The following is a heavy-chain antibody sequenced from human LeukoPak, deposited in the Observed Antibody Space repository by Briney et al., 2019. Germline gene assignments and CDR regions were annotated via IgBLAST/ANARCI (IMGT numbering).Heavy chain of an antibody. J-gene: IGHJ4*02. D-gene: IGHD2-15*01. V-gene: IGHV3-23*01. CDR2: ISGSGGST. Sequence: GGSLRLSCAASGFTFSSYAMSWVRQAPGKGLEWVSAISGSGGSTYYADSVKGRFTISRDNSKNTLYLQMNSLRAEDTAVYYCAKGSGYCSGGSCSRVDYWGQGTLATVSS. CDR3: AKGSGYCSGGSCSRVDY. CDR1: GFTFSSYA.